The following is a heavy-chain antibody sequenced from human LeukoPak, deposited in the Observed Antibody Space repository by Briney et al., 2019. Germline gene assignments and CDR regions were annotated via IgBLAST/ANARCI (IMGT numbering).Heavy chain of an antibody. CDR3: ARDRLDAFDI. CDR2: ISGGGVST. J-gene: IGHJ3*02. CDR1: GFTFSSYA. D-gene: IGHD6-19*01. V-gene: IGHV3-23*01. Sequence: GGSLRLSCAASGFTFSSYAMSWVRQAPGKGLEWVSAISGGGVSTYYADSVKGRFTISRDNSKNTLYLQMNSLRAEDTAVYYCARDRLDAFDIWGQGTMVTVSS.